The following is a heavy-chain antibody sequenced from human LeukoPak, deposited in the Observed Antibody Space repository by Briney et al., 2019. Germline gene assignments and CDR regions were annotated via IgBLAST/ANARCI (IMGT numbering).Heavy chain of an antibody. D-gene: IGHD3-10*01. CDR3: ARDYYGSGSSSYDAFDI. Sequence: ASVKVSCKASGYTFTGYYMHWVRQAPGQGLEWMGWINPNSGGTNYAQKFQGRVTMTRDTSISTAYMELSRLRSDDTAVYYCARDYYGSGSSSYDAFDIWGQGTMVTVSS. V-gene: IGHV1-2*02. CDR1: GYTFTGYY. J-gene: IGHJ3*02. CDR2: INPNSGGT.